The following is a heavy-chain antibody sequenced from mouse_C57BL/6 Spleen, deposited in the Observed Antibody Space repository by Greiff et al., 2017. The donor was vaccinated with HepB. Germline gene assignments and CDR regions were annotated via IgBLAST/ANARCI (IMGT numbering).Heavy chain of an antibody. D-gene: IGHD3-2*02. J-gene: IGHJ3*01. V-gene: IGHV1-80*01. CDR2: IYPGDGDT. CDR1: GFAFSSYW. Sequence: VKLMESGAELVKPGASVKISCKASGFAFSSYWMNWVKQRPGKGLEWIGQIYPGDGDTNYNGKFKGKATLTADKSSSTAYMQLSSLTSEDSAVYFCARGRQLRLPFAYWGQGTLVTVSA. CDR3: ARGRQLRLPFAY.